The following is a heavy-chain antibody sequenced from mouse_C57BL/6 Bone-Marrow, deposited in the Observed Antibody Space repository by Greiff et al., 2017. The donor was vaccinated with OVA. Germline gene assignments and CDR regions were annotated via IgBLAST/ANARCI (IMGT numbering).Heavy chain of an antibody. J-gene: IGHJ1*03. D-gene: IGHD1-1*01. V-gene: IGHV5-4*01. CDR2: ISDGGSYT. CDR3: AREGFTTPHWYFDV. CDR1: GFTFSSYA. Sequence: EVQVVESGGGLVKPGGSLKLSCAASGFTFSSYAMSWVRQTPEKRLEWVATISDGGSYTYYPDNVKGRFTISRDNAKNNLYLQMSHLKSEDTAMYYCAREGFTTPHWYFDVWGTGTTVTVSS.